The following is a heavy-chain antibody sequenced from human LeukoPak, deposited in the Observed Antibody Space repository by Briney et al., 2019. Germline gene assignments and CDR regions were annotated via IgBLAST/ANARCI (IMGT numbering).Heavy chain of an antibody. CDR3: ATHGVGSSWFGFDS. V-gene: IGHV5-51*01. CDR2: MYPSDSDT. D-gene: IGHD6-13*01. J-gene: IGHJ4*02. Sequence: GESLKISCKGYGYSFSTYWIGWVRQMPGKGLEWMGIMYPSDSDTRYSPSFQDQVTISADKSISTAYLHWSSLKASDSAMYYYATHGVGSSWFGFDSWGQGTLVTVSS. CDR1: GYSFSTYW.